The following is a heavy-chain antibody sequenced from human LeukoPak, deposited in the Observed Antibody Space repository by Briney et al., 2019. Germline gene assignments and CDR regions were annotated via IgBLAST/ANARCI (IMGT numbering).Heavy chain of an antibody. Sequence: SETLSLTCAVYDGSFSGYYWSWIRQPPGKGLEWIGEINHSGSTNYNPSLKSRVTISVDTSKNQFSLKLSSVTAADTAVYYCARGSLSEDDHNLRSYYFDYWGQGTLVTVSS. J-gene: IGHJ4*02. V-gene: IGHV4-34*01. CDR3: ARGSLSEDDHNLRSYYFDY. CDR2: INHSGST. D-gene: IGHD5-24*01. CDR1: DGSFSGYY.